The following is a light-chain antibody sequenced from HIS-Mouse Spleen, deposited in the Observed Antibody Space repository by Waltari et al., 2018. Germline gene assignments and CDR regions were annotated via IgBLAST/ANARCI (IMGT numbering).Light chain of an antibody. CDR1: ALPKTY. CDR2: EDS. J-gene: IGLJ2*01. V-gene: IGLV3-10*01. CDR3: YSTDSSGNHRV. Sequence: SYELTQPPSASVSPGQTARITCSGDALPKTYAYWYQQKSGQAPVLVIYEDSKRPSGIPEGFSGSSSGTMATWTISGAQVEDEADYYCYSTDSSGNHRVFGGGTKLTVL.